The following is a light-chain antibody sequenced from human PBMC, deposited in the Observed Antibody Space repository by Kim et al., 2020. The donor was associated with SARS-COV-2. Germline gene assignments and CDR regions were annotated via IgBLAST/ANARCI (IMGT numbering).Light chain of an antibody. CDR2: DNN. CDR3: GTWDSSLNGLV. V-gene: IGLV1-51*01. J-gene: IGLJ2*01. Sequence: GQKVTIACSGSSSNIGQNYVSWYQQFPGTAPKLLIYDNNKRHSGIPDRFSGPKSGTSATLGITGLQTGDEADYYCGTWDSSLNGLVFGGGTQLTVL. CDR1: SSNIGQNY.